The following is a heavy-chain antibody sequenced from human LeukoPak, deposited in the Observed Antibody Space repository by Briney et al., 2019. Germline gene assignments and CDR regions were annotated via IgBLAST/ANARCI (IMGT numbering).Heavy chain of an antibody. CDR2: NYTSGST. J-gene: IGHJ5*02. D-gene: IGHD3-9*01. Sequence: PSETLSLTCTVSGGSISSYYWSWIRQPAGKGLEWIGRNYTSGSTNYNPSLKSRVTMSVDTSKNQFSLKLSSVTAADTAAYYCAREVARVLRYFDWLWFDPWAREPWSPSPQ. CDR3: AREVARVLRYFDWLWFDP. V-gene: IGHV4-4*07. CDR1: GGSISSYY.